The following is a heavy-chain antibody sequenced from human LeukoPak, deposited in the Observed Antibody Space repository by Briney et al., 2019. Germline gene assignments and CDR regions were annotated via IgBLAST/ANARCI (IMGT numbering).Heavy chain of an antibody. J-gene: IGHJ6*03. V-gene: IGHV3-43D*04. CDR1: GFTFDDYG. CDR3: AKDGYYGFWSGIRFPQSHMDV. CDR2: ISWDGGST. Sequence: GGSLRLSCAASGFTFDDYGMSWVRQAPGKGLEWVSLISWDGGSTYYADSVKGRFTISRDNSKNSLYLQMNSLRAEDTALYYCAKDGYYGFWSGIRFPQSHMDVRGKGTTVTVSS. D-gene: IGHD3-3*01.